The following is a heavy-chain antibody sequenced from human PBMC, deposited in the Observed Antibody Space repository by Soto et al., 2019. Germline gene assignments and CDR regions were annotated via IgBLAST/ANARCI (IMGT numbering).Heavy chain of an antibody. CDR3: ARRALSGDADC. D-gene: IGHD2-21*01. J-gene: IGHJ1*01. CDR1: GYTFTSYD. CDR2: MNPNSGNT. V-gene: IGHV1-8*01. Sequence: GASVKVSCKASGYTFTSYDINWVRQATGQGLEWMGWMNPNSGNTGYAQKFQGRVTMTRNTSISTAYMELSSLRAEDSAVYYCARRALSGDADCWGQGTRVTVSS.